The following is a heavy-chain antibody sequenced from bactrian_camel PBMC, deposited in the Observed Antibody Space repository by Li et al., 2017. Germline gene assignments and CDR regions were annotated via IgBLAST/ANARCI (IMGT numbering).Heavy chain of an antibody. Sequence: HVQLVESGGGSAQAGESLTLSCVVSGAKYQSYCMGWFRQAPGKEREGVAIFASIGRDSTTLYADSVKGRFTVSKDHAKNILYLQMNSLKEEGTAMYYCAVDAPWYKECVIRRTPELGVRGQGTQVTVS. CDR2: SIGRDSTT. J-gene: IGHJ4*01. D-gene: IGHD3*01. V-gene: IGHV3S1*01. CDR1: GAKYQSYC.